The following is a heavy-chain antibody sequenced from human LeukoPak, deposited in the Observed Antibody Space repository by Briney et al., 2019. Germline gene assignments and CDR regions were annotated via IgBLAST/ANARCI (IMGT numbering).Heavy chain of an antibody. J-gene: IGHJ5*02. CDR2: RHTTGST. V-gene: IGHV4-61*02. D-gene: IGHD2-2*01. Sequence: PSETLSLTCTVSGDSVTNSNYFWSWIRQPAGKRLEWIGRRHTTGSTNYHPSLKTRLTISEETSKNQFSLELRPVTAADTAIYYCARVAVKSAAMMYWFDVWGQGILVTVSS. CDR1: GDSVTNSNYF. CDR3: ARVAVKSAAMMYWFDV.